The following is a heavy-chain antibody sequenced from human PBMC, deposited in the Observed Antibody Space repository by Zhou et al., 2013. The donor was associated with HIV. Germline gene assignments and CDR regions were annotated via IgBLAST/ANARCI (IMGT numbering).Heavy chain of an antibody. J-gene: IGHJ3*02. D-gene: IGHD4-17*01. Sequence: QVQLVQSGAAVTKPGASVKVSCQASGYTFTDYYIHWVRQAPGQGLEWMGWMNPNSGNTGYAQKFQGRVTMTRNTSISTAYMELSSLRSEDTAVYYCAAGEGMTTVVTADAFDIWGQGTMVTVSS. CDR1: GYTFTDYY. CDR3: AAGEGMTTVVTADAFDI. CDR2: MNPNSGNT. V-gene: IGHV1-8*02.